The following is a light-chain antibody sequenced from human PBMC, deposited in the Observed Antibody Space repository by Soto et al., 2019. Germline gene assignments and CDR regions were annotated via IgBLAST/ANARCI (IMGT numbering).Light chain of an antibody. Sequence: DIQMTQAPSSLYASVGDRVTITCRASQSISSYLNWYQQKPGKAPKLLIYAASSLQSGVPSRFSGSGSGTDVTLTISRLQPEDFATYYCQQGYSTPPTFGQVNKPEIK. CDR1: QSISSY. CDR3: QQGYSTPPT. V-gene: IGKV1-39*01. J-gene: IGKJ2*01. CDR2: AAS.